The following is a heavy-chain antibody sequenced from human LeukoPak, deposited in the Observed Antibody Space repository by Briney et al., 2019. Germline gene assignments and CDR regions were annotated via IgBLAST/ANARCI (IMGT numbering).Heavy chain of an antibody. J-gene: IGHJ4*02. CDR1: GFTFSSYA. Sequence: GGSLRLSCAASGFTFSSYAMHWVRQAPGKGLEWVAVISYDGSNKYYADYVKGRFTISRNNSKNTLYLQMNSLRAEDTAVYYCARGGSDYGPFDYWGQGTLVTVSS. CDR2: ISYDGSNK. V-gene: IGHV3-30-3*01. CDR3: ARGGSDYGPFDY. D-gene: IGHD4-17*01.